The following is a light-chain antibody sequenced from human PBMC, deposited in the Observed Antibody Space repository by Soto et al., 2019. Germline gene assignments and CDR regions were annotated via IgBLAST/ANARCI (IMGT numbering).Light chain of an antibody. Sequence: QSVLAQPASVSGSPGQSITISCTGTSSDVCANIFVSWHQQHPGKAPKLMIYAVSSRPSGVSYRFSGSKSGNTASLTISGLQAEDEADYYCSSYTINNSYVFGTGTKVTVL. CDR2: AVS. J-gene: IGLJ1*01. CDR3: SSYTINNSYV. V-gene: IGLV2-14*01. CDR1: SSDVCANIF.